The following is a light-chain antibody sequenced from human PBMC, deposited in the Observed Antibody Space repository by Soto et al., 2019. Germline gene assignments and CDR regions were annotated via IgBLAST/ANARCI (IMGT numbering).Light chain of an antibody. Sequence: EIVLTQSPGTLSLSPGESAILSCRASQSVNSNYLAWYQQKPGQAPRLLIYGASSRATGVPNRFSGSGSGKDFTLTISSLEPEDFAVYYCHQYGLSPRHPFGQGTKVDIK. J-gene: IGKJ2*01. CDR1: QSVNSNY. CDR3: HQYGLSPRHP. CDR2: GAS. V-gene: IGKV3-20*01.